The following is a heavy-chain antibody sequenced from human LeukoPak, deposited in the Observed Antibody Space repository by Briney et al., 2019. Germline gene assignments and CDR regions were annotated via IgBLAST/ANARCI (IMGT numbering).Heavy chain of an antibody. CDR3: VSGLIAAAGTSVNY. CDR1: GFXFSSYW. Sequence: GGSLRLSCAASGFXFSSYWIHWVRQPPGKGLVWVSRINSDGSSTAYADSVKGRFTISRDNAKNTLYLQMNSLRGEDTAVYYCVSGLIAAAGTSVNYWGQGTLVTVSS. CDR2: INSDGSST. J-gene: IGHJ4*02. D-gene: IGHD6-13*01. V-gene: IGHV3-74*03.